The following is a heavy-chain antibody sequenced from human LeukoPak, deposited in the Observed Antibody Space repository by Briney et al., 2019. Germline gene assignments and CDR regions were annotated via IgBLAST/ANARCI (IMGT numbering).Heavy chain of an antibody. J-gene: IGHJ4*02. CDR3: ARVSGGSYYYFDY. V-gene: IGHV3-21*01. Sequence: GRSLRLSCAATGFTFSNYAIHWGRQAPGKGLEWVSSISSSSSYIYYADSVKGRFTISRDNAKNSLYLQMNSLRAEDTAVYYCARVSGGSYYYFDYWGQGTLVTVSS. CDR1: GFTFSNYA. CDR2: ISSSSSYI. D-gene: IGHD1-26*01.